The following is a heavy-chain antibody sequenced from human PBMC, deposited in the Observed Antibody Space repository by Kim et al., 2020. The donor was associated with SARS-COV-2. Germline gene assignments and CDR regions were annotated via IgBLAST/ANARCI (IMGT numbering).Heavy chain of an antibody. D-gene: IGHD2-2*01. CDR1: GFTFSSYS. CDR3: ARDEGVPVAWWYFDL. Sequence: GGSLRLSCGASGFTFSSYSINWVRQAPGKGPEWVAYISSSGKYIYYADSVKGRFTISRDNARDSLFLQMDSLRAEDTAVYYCARDEGVPVAWWYFDLWGRGTLVTVSS. V-gene: IGHV3-21*01. CDR2: ISSSGKYI. J-gene: IGHJ2*01.